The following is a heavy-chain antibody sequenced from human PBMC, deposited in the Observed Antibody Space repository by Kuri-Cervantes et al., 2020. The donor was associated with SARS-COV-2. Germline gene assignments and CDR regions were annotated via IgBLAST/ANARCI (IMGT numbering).Heavy chain of an antibody. J-gene: IGHJ4*02. V-gene: IGHV1-69*01. Sequence: GGSLRLSCKASGGTFSSYAISWVRQAPGQGLEWMGGIIPIFGTANYAQKFQGRVTITADESTSTAYMELSSLRSEDTAVYYCASLGDAGDLSPPFDYWGQGTLVTVSS. CDR1: GGTFSSYA. D-gene: IGHD3-16*01. CDR2: IIPIFGTA. CDR3: ASLGDAGDLSPPFDY.